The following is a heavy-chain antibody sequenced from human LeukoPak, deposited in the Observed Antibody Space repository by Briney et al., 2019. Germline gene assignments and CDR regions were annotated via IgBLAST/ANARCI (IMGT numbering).Heavy chain of an antibody. J-gene: IGHJ5*01. CDR2: IYTSGST. Sequence: PSETLSLTCTVSGGSISSYYWSWIRQPAGKGLEWIGRIYTSGSTNYNPFLKSRVTMSVDTSKNQFSLKLSSVTAADTAVYYCAREGAYRTYGDYSPFDFWGQGTLVTVSS. CDR1: GGSISSYY. V-gene: IGHV4-4*07. CDR3: AREGAYRTYGDYSPFDF. D-gene: IGHD4-17*01.